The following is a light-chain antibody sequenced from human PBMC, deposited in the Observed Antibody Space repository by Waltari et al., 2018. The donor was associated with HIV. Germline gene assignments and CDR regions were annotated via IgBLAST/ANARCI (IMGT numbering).Light chain of an antibody. V-gene: IGKV3-20*01. J-gene: IGKJ1*01. Sequence: EIVLTQSPGTLSLSPGERATLSCRASQRVSSSYLAWYQQKPGQAARLLIYVASSRATGSPDRYSGSGSGTDFTLTISRLEPEDFAVYYGQQYGSSRWTFGQGTKVEIK. CDR3: QQYGSSRWT. CDR1: QRVSSSY. CDR2: VAS.